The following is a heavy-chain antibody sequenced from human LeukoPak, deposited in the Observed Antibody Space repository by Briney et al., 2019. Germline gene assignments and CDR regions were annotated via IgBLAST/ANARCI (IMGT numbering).Heavy chain of an antibody. CDR3: AGLSYYYGMDV. D-gene: IGHD2/OR15-2a*01. J-gene: IGHJ6*02. V-gene: IGHV4-38-2*02. Sequence: SETLSLICTVSGYSISSDYYWAWIRQPPGKGLEWIGSIYYSGSTYYSPSLKSRDTISVDTSKNQFSLTLNSVTAADTAVYYCAGLSYYYGMDVWGQGTTVTVSS. CDR1: GYSISSDYY. CDR2: IYYSGST.